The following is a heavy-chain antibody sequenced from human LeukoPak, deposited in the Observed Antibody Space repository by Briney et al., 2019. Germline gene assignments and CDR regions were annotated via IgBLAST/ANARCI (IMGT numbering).Heavy chain of an antibody. CDR3: VRHAHYYYFADF. CDR1: GDSFSYFY. D-gene: IGHD2-2*01. CDR2: IDSNGNT. J-gene: IGHJ6*03. V-gene: IGHV4-59*04. Sequence: SETLSLTCTVSGDSFSYFYWSWIRQPPGQGLEWLGSIDSNGNTYYNPSLESRASVQVDTSQNQVSLKLTSVTAADTAVYYCVRHAHYYYFADFWGEGT.